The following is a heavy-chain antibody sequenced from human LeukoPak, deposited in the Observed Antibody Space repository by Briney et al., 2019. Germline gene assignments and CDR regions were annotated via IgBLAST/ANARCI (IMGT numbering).Heavy chain of an antibody. CDR2: ISAYNGNT. D-gene: IGHD3-3*01. CDR1: GYTFTSYG. V-gene: IGHV1-18*01. CDR3: ARDSGYDFWSGYSDFDY. Sequence: ASVKVSCKASGYTFTSYGISWVRQAPGQGLEWMGWISAYNGNTNYAQKLQGRVTMTTDTSTSTAYMELRSLRSDDTAVYYCARDSGYDFWSGYSDFDYWGQGTLVTVSS. J-gene: IGHJ4*02.